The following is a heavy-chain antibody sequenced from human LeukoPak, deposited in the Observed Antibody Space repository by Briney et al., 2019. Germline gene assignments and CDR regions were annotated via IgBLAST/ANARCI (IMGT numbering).Heavy chain of an antibody. D-gene: IGHD3-10*01. Sequence: SQTLSLTCAFSGDSVSGNRAVWNWIRQSPSSGLEWLGRTYYRTKWHYDYAESVKGRITVNPDTSKNQFSLQLDSVTPEDTATYYCARDAPGQSYFDYWGQGILVTVSS. CDR3: ARDAPGQSYFDY. CDR1: GDSVSGNRAV. J-gene: IGHJ4*02. CDR2: TYYRTKWHY. V-gene: IGHV6-1*01.